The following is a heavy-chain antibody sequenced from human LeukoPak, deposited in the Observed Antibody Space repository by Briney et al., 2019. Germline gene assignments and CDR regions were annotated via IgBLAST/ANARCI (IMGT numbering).Heavy chain of an antibody. CDR2: ISSSSDYI. CDR1: GFTFSDYS. CDR3: ARSRSVSNYKGMDV. Sequence: GGSLRLSCPASGFTFSDYSVSWVRQAPGKGLEWVSSISSSSDYIYYADSVKGRFTISRDNARYSLYLQMNSLRAEDTAVYYCARSRSVSNYKGMDVWGQGTTVTVSS. V-gene: IGHV3-21*01. D-gene: IGHD5/OR15-5a*01. J-gene: IGHJ6*02.